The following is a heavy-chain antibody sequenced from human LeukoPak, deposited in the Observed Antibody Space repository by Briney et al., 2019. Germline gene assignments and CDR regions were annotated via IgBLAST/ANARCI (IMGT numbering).Heavy chain of an antibody. CDR3: AKDVSALSHYYGMDV. J-gene: IGHJ6*02. D-gene: IGHD2/OR15-2a*01. V-gene: IGHV3-30*18. CDR2: ISYDGSNK. Sequence: PGGSLRLSCAASGFTFSSYGMHWVRQAPGKGLEWVAGISYDGSNKYYADSVKGRFTISRDNSKNTLYLQMNSLRAEDTAVYYCAKDVSALSHYYGMDVWGQGTTVTVSS. CDR1: GFTFSSYG.